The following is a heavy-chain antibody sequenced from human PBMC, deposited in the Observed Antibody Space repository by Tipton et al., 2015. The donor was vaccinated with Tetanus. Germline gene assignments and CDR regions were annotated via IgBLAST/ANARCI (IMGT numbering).Heavy chain of an antibody. CDR3: ARDPRYYYDSSGYWEDAFDI. J-gene: IGHJ3*02. V-gene: IGHV1-69*01. D-gene: IGHD3-22*01. CDR1: GGTFSSYA. Sequence: QLVQSGAEVKKPGSSVKVSCKASGGTFSSYAISWVRQASGQGLEWMGGIIPIFGTANYAQKFQGRVTITADESTSTAYMELSSLRSEDTAVYYCARDPRYYYDSSGYWEDAFDIWGQGTMVTVSS. CDR2: IIPIFGTA.